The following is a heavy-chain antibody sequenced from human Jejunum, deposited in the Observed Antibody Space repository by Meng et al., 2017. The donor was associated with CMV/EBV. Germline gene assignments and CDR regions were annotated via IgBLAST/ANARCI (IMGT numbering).Heavy chain of an antibody. Sequence: VSGESIRGNCFNWIRQPPGMELEWIGNLDYSGTTKDNPSLQSRVTISVDPSKSQFSLKLGCVSAADTALYYCARGWGTTSPWDYWGQGMQVTVSS. CDR3: ARGWGTTSPWDY. CDR2: LDYSGTT. CDR1: GESIRGNC. J-gene: IGHJ4*02. V-gene: IGHV4-59*01. D-gene: IGHD3-16*01.